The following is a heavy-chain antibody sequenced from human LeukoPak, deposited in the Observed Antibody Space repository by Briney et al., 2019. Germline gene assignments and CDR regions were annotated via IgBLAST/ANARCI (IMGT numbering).Heavy chain of an antibody. CDR2: VYYSGTT. CDR3: ARNGARYYSGSGSYYTTAFDS. J-gene: IGHJ4*02. Sequence: PSETLSLTCTVSGGSISSNSYYWDWIRQPPGKGLEWFGRVYYSGTTYYNPSLKSRVTTSVDTSKNQFSLKLTSVTAADTAVYYCARNGARYYSGSGSYYTTAFDSWGQGTLVTVSS. D-gene: IGHD3-10*01. CDR1: GGSISSNSYY. V-gene: IGHV4-39*01.